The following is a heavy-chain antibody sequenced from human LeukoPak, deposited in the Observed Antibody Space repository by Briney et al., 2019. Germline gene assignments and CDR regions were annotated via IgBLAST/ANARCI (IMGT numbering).Heavy chain of an antibody. J-gene: IGHJ3*02. V-gene: IGHV4-30-2*01. CDR1: GGSISSGGYS. CDR3: ARQARNDDDAFDI. D-gene: IGHD1-1*01. Sequence: PSETLSLTCAVSGGSISSGGYSWSWIRQPPGKGLEWIGYIYHSGSTYYNPSLKSRVTISVDRSKNQFSLKLSSVTAADTAVYYCARQARNDDDAFDIWGQGTMVTVSS. CDR2: IYHSGST.